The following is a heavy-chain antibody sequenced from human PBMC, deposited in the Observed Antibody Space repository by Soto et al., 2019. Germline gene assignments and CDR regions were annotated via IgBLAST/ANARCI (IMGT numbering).Heavy chain of an antibody. D-gene: IGHD2-2*01. J-gene: IGHJ6*01. CDR3: PRPPRGDIPARLKSSCYDIDV. Sequence: ASVKISCKASGYTFTSYGISWVRQAPGQGLEWMGWISAYNGNTNYAQKLQGRVTMTTDTSTITAYMDLRSLHYDDTALYYCPRPPRGDIPARLKSSCYDIDVCGQLTTITVAS. CDR2: ISAYNGNT. V-gene: IGHV1-18*01. CDR1: GYTFTSYG.